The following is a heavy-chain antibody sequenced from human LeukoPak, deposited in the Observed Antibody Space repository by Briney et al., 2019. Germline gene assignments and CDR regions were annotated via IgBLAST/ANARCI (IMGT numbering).Heavy chain of an antibody. Sequence: AGGSLRLSCAASGFTFSTYAMHWVRQAPGKGLEYVSAINSNGGNTYYANSVKGRFTISRDNSKNTLFLQMDSLRIEDMAVYYCARDSVTAIVWGQGNLVTVSS. CDR3: ARDSVTAIV. D-gene: IGHD2-21*02. CDR2: INSNGGNT. J-gene: IGHJ4*02. CDR1: GFTFSTYA. V-gene: IGHV3-64*01.